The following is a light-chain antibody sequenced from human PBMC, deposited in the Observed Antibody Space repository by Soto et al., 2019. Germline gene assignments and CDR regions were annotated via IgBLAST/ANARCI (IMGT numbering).Light chain of an antibody. CDR1: SSDVGSYNL. J-gene: IGLJ1*01. Sequence: LTQPASVSGSPGQSITISCTGTSSDVGSYNLVSWYQQHPGKAPKLMIYEVSKRPSGVSNRFSGSKSGNTASLTISGLQAEDEADYYCSSYTSSSTYVFGTGTKVTVL. V-gene: IGLV2-14*02. CDR2: EVS. CDR3: SSYTSSSTYV.